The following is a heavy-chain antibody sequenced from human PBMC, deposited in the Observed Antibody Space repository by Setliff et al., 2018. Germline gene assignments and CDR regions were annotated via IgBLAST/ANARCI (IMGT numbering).Heavy chain of an antibody. V-gene: IGHV4-39*01. CDR3: ASCRYQVPYDY. CDR1: GGAISSISYY. Sequence: SETLSLTCTVPGGAISSISYYWGWIRQPPGKGLGWIGTVYGSGTTYYNPSLKSRVTISVDTSKNQFSLNLNSVTAADTGVYYCASCRYQVPYDYWGQGILVTVSS. D-gene: IGHD2-2*01. J-gene: IGHJ4*02. CDR2: VYGSGTT.